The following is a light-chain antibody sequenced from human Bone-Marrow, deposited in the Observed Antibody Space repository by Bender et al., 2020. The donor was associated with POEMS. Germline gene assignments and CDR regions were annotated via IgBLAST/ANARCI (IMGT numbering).Light chain of an antibody. Sequence: QSVLTQPPSASGTPGQRVTISCSGGSSNIGAHAVNWYQHLPGTAPKRLLYSSQRRPSEVPDRFSGSRSGTSASLAISGLQSEDEADCYCAVWDDSLNGWVFGGGTNLTVL. J-gene: IGLJ3*02. CDR1: SSNIGAHA. V-gene: IGLV1-44*01. CDR2: SSQ. CDR3: AVWDDSLNGWV.